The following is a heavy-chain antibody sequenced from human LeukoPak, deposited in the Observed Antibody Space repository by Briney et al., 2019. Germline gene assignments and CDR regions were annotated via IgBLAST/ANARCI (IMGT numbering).Heavy chain of an antibody. CDR3: ARHHRSGYYEVDY. V-gene: IGHV4-39*01. CDR2: IYYSGTT. D-gene: IGHD6-25*01. Sequence: SETLSLTCTASGGSISSRSYYWGWIRQPPGKGLEWIGSIYYSGTTYYKPSLKSRVTISVDTSKNQFSLRLASVTAADTAVYYCARHHRSGYYEVDYWGQGTLVTVSS. CDR1: GGSISSRSYY. J-gene: IGHJ4*02.